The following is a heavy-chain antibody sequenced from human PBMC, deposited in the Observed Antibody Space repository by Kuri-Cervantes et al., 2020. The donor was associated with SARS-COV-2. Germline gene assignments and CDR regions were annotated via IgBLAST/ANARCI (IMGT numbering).Heavy chain of an antibody. CDR2: ISSSGSTI. D-gene: IGHD2-2*01. V-gene: IGHV3-48*04. CDR1: GFTFSSYS. CDR3: ARYCSSTSCHRRPGVFDY. Sequence: GESLKISCAASGFTFSSYSMNWVRQAPGKGLEWVSYISSSGSTIYYADSVKGRFTISRDNAKNSLYLQMNSLRAEDTAVYYCARYCSSTSCHRRPGVFDYWGQGTPVTVSS. J-gene: IGHJ4*02.